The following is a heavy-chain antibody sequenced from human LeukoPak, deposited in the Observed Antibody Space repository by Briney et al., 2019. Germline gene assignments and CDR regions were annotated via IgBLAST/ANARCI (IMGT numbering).Heavy chain of an antibody. D-gene: IGHD6-13*01. CDR1: GYTFTTHD. V-gene: IGHV1-8*01. CDR2: MNPNSGNT. J-gene: IGHJ4*02. Sequence: GASVKVSCKASGYTFTTHDINWVRQATGQGLEWMGWMNPNSGNTGSAQKFQGRVTMTRNTSISTAYMELSSLRSEDTAVYYCARIAAPGNRRLNYWGQGTLATVSS. CDR3: ARIAAPGNRRLNY.